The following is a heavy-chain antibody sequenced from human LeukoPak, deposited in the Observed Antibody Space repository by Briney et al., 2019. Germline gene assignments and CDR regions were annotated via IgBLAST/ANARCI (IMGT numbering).Heavy chain of an antibody. CDR3: ARDPSAFAGYFDF. Sequence: GGSLRLSCAASGFAFSRYWMHWVRQAPGKGLVWVSRIEGDGSSTTYADYVKGRFTITRDNAKNTLYLQMNSLRAEDTAVYFCARDPSAFAGYFDFWGQGTLVTASS. CDR1: GFAFSRYW. D-gene: IGHD3-10*01. CDR2: IEGDGSST. V-gene: IGHV3-74*01. J-gene: IGHJ4*02.